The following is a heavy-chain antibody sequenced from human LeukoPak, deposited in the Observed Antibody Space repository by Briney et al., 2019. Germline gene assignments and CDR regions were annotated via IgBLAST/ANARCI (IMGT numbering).Heavy chain of an antibody. D-gene: IGHD6-19*01. CDR3: ARPANRKSSGWYEYYFDY. CDR1: GFTFSSYA. Sequence: GGSLRLSCAASGFTFSSYAMSWVRQAPGKGLEWVSAISGSGGSTYYADSVKGRFTISRDSSKKTLYLQMDSLRAEDTAVYYCARPANRKSSGWYEYYFDYWGQGTLVTVSS. CDR2: ISGSGGST. J-gene: IGHJ4*02. V-gene: IGHV3-23*01.